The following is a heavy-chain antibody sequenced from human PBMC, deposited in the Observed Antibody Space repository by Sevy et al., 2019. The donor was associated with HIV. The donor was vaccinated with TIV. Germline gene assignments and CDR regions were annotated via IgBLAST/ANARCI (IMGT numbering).Heavy chain of an antibody. CDR3: ARDLEFYDYGDYGPAFMPDY. CDR1: GFTFSSYG. D-gene: IGHD4-17*01. J-gene: IGHJ4*02. CDR2: IWFDGSNT. V-gene: IGHV3-33*01. Sequence: GGSLRLSCAASGFTFSSYGMHWVRQAPGKGLEWVALIWFDGSNTYYADSVKGRFTISSDIAKKTLHLQMNSLRAEDTAVYYCARDLEFYDYGDYGPAFMPDYWGQGTLVTVSS.